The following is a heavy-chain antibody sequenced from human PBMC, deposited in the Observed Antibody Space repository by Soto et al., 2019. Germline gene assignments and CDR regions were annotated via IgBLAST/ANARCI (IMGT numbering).Heavy chain of an antibody. D-gene: IGHD3-10*01. J-gene: IGHJ4*02. Sequence: SETLSLTCTVSGASISNYYWSWIRAPPGKGLGWIGYIYNSGNTNYNPSLMSRVTISVDTSKNQFSLKLTSVTAADTAVYYCARYYNVFWYFDYWGQGALVTVSS. CDR3: ARYYNVFWYFDY. CDR2: IYNSGNT. CDR1: GASISNYY. V-gene: IGHV4-59*01.